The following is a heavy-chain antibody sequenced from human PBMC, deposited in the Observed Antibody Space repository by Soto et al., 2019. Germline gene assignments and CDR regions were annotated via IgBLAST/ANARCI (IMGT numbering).Heavy chain of an antibody. CDR3: ARQGIAAAGIINWFDP. Sequence: EVQLVESGGGLVQPGGSLRLSCAASGFTFSSYWMSWVRQAPGKGLAWVANIKQDGSEKYYVDSVKGRFTISRDNAKNSLYLQMNSLRAEDTAVYYCARQGIAAAGIINWFDPWGQGTLVTVSS. CDR1: GFTFSSYW. CDR2: IKQDGSEK. D-gene: IGHD6-13*01. J-gene: IGHJ5*02. V-gene: IGHV3-7*05.